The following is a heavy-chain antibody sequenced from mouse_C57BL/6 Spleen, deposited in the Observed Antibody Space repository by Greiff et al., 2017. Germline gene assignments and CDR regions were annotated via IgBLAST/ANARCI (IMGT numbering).Heavy chain of an antibody. CDR3: AKNDKRAMDY. CDR2: IWRGGST. J-gene: IGHJ4*01. Sequence: QVQLKQSGPGLVQPSQSLSITCTVSGFSLTSSGVHWVRQPPGKGLEWLGVIWRGGSTDYNAAFISRLSISKDNSKSQVFFKMNSLQADDTAIYYCAKNDKRAMDYWGQGTSVTVSS. V-gene: IGHV2-4*01. CDR1: GFSLTSSG.